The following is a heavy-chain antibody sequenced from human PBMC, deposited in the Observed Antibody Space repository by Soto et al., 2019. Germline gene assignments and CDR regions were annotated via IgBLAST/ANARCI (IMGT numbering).Heavy chain of an antibody. CDR3: AKAIIASRSAFDI. CDR1: GGTFSRSG. Sequence: ASVNVSCKASGGTFSRSGISWVRQAPGQGLEWMGEIVPMFGTTYYAQKFQDRVSITADKATNIAYLGLSSLKSDDTAVYFCAKAIIASRSAFDIWGQGTMVTVSS. CDR2: IVPMFGTT. V-gene: IGHV1-69*06. D-gene: IGHD6-6*01. J-gene: IGHJ3*02.